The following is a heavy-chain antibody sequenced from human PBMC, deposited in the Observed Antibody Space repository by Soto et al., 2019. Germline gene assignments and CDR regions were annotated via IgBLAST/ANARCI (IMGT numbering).Heavy chain of an antibody. CDR2: IKSKNNGGTT. D-gene: IGHD3-22*01. Sequence: PGGSLRLSCAASGFTFSNAWMTWVRQAPGKGLEWVGRIKSKNNGGTTDYAAPVKDRFTISRDVSKNMVFLQMSSLRTEDTAVYYCSTDLRLGKNYHSNPYLDFWGQGTLVTVSS. CDR1: GFTFSNAW. J-gene: IGHJ4*02. V-gene: IGHV3-15*01. CDR3: STDLRLGKNYHSNPYLDF.